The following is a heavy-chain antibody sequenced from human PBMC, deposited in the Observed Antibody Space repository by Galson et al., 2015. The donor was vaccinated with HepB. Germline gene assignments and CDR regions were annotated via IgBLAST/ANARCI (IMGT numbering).Heavy chain of an antibody. CDR1: GFTFDDYT. V-gene: IGHV3-43*01. D-gene: IGHD2-8*01. CDR2: IRWDCSSS. CDR3: AKDLAPWVFQGLLLDD. J-gene: IGHJ4*02. Sequence: SLRLSCAASGFTFDDYTMHWVRQAPGKGLEWVSLIRWDCSSSYYADSVKGRFTISRDNTKNSLYLQMNSLGTEDTALYYCAKDLAPWVFQGLLLDDWGQGTLVTVSS.